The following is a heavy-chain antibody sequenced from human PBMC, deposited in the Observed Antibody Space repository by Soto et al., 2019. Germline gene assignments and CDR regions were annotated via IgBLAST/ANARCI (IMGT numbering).Heavy chain of an antibody. V-gene: IGHV4-39*01. Sequence: SETLSLTCTVSGGSIRVQSYCWTWIRQTPGKGLEWVGSSYYSGTSYFNPALKGRVTISVDPSTNQFSLRLTSVTAADTAVYYCTRRYNWNDYYFDPWGQGTLVTVSS. J-gene: IGHJ5*02. CDR2: SYYSGTS. CDR1: GGSIRVQSYC. CDR3: TRRYNWNDYYFDP. D-gene: IGHD1-20*01.